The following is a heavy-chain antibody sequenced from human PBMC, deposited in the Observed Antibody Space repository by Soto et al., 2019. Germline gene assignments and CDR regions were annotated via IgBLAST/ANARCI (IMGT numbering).Heavy chain of an antibody. Sequence: QLQLQESGSGLVKPSQTLSLTCAVSGGSISSGGYSWSWIRKPPGKGLERIGYISHSGSTYYRPSLKSRVSMPVDRSENQFSLILSSVTAADTAVYYCAREKRTGGSYCFDYWGQGTLVTVSS. CDR2: ISHSGST. CDR1: GGSISSGGYS. J-gene: IGHJ4*02. CDR3: AREKRTGGSYCFDY. V-gene: IGHV4-30-2*01. D-gene: IGHD1-26*01.